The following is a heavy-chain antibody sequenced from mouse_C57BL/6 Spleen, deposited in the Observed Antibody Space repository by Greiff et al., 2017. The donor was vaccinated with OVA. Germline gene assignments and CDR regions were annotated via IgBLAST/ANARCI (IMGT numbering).Heavy chain of an antibody. V-gene: IGHV1-50*01. J-gene: IGHJ3*01. CDR1: GYTFTSYW. CDR2: IDPSDSYT. CDR3: ARSGWLLQAWFAY. Sequence: LQQPGAELVKPGASVKLSCKASGYTFTSYWMQWVKQRPGQGLEWIGEIDPSDSYTNYNQKFKGKATLTVDPSSSTAYMQLSSLTSEDSAVYYCARSGWLLQAWFAYWGQGTLVTVSA. D-gene: IGHD2-3*01.